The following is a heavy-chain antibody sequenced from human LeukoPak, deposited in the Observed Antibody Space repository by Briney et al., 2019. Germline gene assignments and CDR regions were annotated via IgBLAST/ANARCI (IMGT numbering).Heavy chain of an antibody. CDR2: ISYSGST. J-gene: IGHJ4*02. CDR3: ARDTSVFYGLPN. V-gene: IGHV4-28*03. CDR1: GYPIRSTYY. D-gene: IGHD3-10*01. Sequence: PSETLSLTCAVSGYPIRSTYYWGWIRQPPGKGLEWIGYISYSGSTKYKPSLKSRATISVEMSKNQFSLRLNSVTAADTAVYFCARDTSVFYGLPNWGQGTLVIVSS.